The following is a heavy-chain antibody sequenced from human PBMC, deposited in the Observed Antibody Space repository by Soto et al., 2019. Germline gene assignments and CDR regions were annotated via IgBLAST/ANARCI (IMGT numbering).Heavy chain of an antibody. V-gene: IGHV3-74*01. J-gene: IGHJ6*02. CDR1: GFTFSTYW. Sequence: EVQLVESGGGLVQPGGSLRLSCVGSGFTFSTYWMHWVRQAPGKGLVWVSRINSDGSTTNYADSVKGRFTISRDNAKNTLYLQMHSLRAEDTAVYYCARDAYYDMGVWGRGTTVTVSS. CDR2: INSDGSTT. CDR3: ARDAYYDMGV.